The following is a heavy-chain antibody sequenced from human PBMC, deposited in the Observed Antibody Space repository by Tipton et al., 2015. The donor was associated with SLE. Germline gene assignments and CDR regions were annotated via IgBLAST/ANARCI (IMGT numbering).Heavy chain of an antibody. D-gene: IGHD5-12*01. CDR1: GGSISSGSYY. Sequence: TLSLTCTVSGGSISSGSYYWSWIRQPAGKGLEWVGHIYTSGSTNYNPPLKSRVTISVDTSKNQFSLKLSSVTAADTAVYYCAREGGGYSGYTSGEGYYFDYWGQGTLVTVSS. CDR2: IYTSGST. V-gene: IGHV4-61*09. CDR3: AREGGGYSGYTSGEGYYFDY. J-gene: IGHJ4*02.